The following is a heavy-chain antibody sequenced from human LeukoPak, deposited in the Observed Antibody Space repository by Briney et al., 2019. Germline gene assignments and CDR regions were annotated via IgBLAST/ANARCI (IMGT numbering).Heavy chain of an antibody. CDR3: ARDDPYGDYIDY. D-gene: IGHD4-17*01. J-gene: IGHJ4*02. CDR2: ISYDGSNK. V-gene: IGHV3-30*04. Sequence: GRSLRLSCVASGFTFSSYAMHWVRQAPGKGLEWVAVISYDGSNKYYADSVKGRFTISRDNSKNTLYLQMNSLRAEDTAVYYCARDDPYGDYIDYWGQGTLVTVSS. CDR1: GFTFSSYA.